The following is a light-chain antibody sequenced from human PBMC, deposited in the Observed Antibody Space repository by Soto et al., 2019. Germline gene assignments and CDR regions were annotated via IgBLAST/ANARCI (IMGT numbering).Light chain of an antibody. CDR2: KAS. Sequence: DIQMTQSPSTLSGSVGDRVTITCRASQSISSWLAWYQQKPGKAPKLLIYKASSLESGVPSRFSGSGSGTEFTLTISSLQPDDFATYYCQQYNSYSQTFGPGTKVDI. CDR1: QSISSW. CDR3: QQYNSYSQT. J-gene: IGKJ3*01. V-gene: IGKV1-5*03.